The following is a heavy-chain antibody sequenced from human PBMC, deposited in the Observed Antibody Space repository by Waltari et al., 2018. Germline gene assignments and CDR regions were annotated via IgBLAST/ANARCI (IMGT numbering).Heavy chain of an antibody. CDR2: ISPYNYEP. D-gene: IGHD2-15*01. CDR3: VRDRDPANPTPTNNFFDP. Sequence: AQLEQSGAELKMPGASVKVSCKSSGYTFSNYGLTWVRQSPGQGLEWMGWISPYNYEPQYTQKLQGRFTMTTYTLLNTAYMELRSLTSDDTAVYYCVRDRDPANPTPTNNFFDPWGQGTLVTVSA. CDR1: GYTFSNYG. J-gene: IGHJ5*02. V-gene: IGHV1-18*01.